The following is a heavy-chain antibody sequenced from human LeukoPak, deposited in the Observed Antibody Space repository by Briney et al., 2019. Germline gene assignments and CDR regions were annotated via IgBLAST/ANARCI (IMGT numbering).Heavy chain of an antibody. CDR1: GFTFSSYA. CDR2: CGTSDDT. V-gene: IGHV3-23*01. J-gene: IGHJ4*02. D-gene: IGHD6-13*01. CDR3: AQKTPGTHPFEY. Sequence: PGGSLRLSCAASGFTFSSYAMNLVRQAPGKGLEWVSACGTSDDTYYADSARGRFTISREHAKNTVSLQMRSLSAEDTAVYYCAQKTPGTHPFEYWGQGTLVTVSS.